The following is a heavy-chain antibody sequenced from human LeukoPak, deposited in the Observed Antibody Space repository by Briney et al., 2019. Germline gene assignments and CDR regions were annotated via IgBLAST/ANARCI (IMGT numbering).Heavy chain of an antibody. CDR2: INPSGGST. CDR3: ARGGITMVRGPYYYMDV. D-gene: IGHD3-10*01. CDR1: GYTFTSYY. J-gene: IGHJ6*03. Sequence: ASVKVSCKASGYTFTSYYMHWVRQAPGQGLEWMGIINPSGGSTSYAQKFQGRVTMTRDMSTSTVYMELSSLRSEDTAVYYCARGGITMVRGPYYYMDVWGKGTTVTVSS. V-gene: IGHV1-46*01.